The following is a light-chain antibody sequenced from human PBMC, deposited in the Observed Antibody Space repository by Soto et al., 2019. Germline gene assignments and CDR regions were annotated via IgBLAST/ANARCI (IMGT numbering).Light chain of an antibody. Sequence: SYELTQPPSVSVAPGQTARITCGGNNIGIKSVHWYQQKPGQAPVVVVHDDSDRPSGIPERFSGSISGNTATLTISRVEAGDEADYYCQVWDITSVHPVVFGGGTQLTVL. V-gene: IGLV3-21*02. CDR3: QVWDITSVHPVV. J-gene: IGLJ2*01. CDR2: DDS. CDR1: NIGIKS.